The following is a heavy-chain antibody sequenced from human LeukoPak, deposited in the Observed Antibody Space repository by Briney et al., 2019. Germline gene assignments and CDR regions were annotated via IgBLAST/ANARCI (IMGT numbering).Heavy chain of an antibody. J-gene: IGHJ4*02. CDR1: GYAFTGYY. D-gene: IGHD6-13*01. V-gene: IGHV1-2*02. CDR3: ARTTYSSSWYAY. Sequence: GASVKVSCKASGYAFTGYYMHWVRQAPGQGLEWMGWINPNSGGTNYAQKFQGRVTMTRDTSISTAYMELSRLRSDDTAVYYCARTTYSSSWYAYWGQGTLVTVSS. CDR2: INPNSGGT.